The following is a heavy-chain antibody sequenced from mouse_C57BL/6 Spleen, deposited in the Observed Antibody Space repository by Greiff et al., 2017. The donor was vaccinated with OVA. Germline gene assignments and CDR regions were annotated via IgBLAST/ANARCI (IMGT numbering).Heavy chain of an antibody. V-gene: IGHV1-7*01. J-gene: IGHJ3*01. CDR1: GYTFTSYW. D-gene: IGHD2-2*01. Sequence: QVHVKQSGAELAKPGASVKLSCKASGYTFTSYWMHWVKQRPGQGLEWIGYINPSSGYTKYNQKFKDKATLTADKSSSTAYMQLSSLTYEDSAVYYCARSGYGYPAWFADWGQGTLVTVSA. CDR2: INPSSGYT. CDR3: ARSGYGYPAWFAD.